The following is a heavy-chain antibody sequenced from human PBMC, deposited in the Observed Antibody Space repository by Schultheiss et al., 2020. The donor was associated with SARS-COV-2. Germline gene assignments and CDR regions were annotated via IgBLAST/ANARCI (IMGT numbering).Heavy chain of an antibody. D-gene: IGHD1-26*01. CDR3: AKDFYGSPNFFDY. CDR1: GFTFSNYA. Sequence: GESLKISCAASGFTFSNYAMSWVRQAPGKGLEWVSSISGSGGDTRYADSVKGRFTISRDNSKNTLYLQMNSLRVEDTAVYYCAKDFYGSPNFFDYWGQGTLVTVSS. J-gene: IGHJ4*02. V-gene: IGHV3-23*01. CDR2: ISGSGGDT.